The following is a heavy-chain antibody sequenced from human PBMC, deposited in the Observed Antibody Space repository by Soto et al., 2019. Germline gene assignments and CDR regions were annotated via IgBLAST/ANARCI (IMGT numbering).Heavy chain of an antibody. CDR3: ARVGITIFGVVGHYYYYYGMDV. J-gene: IGHJ6*02. CDR2: IYYSGST. V-gene: IGHV4-59*01. CDR1: GGSISSYY. Sequence: PSETLSLTCTVSGGSISSYYWSWIRQPPGKGLEWIGYIYYSGSTNYNPSLKSRVTISVDTSKNQFSLKLSSVTAADTAVYYCARVGITIFGVVGHYYYYYGMDVWGQGTTVTVSS. D-gene: IGHD3-3*01.